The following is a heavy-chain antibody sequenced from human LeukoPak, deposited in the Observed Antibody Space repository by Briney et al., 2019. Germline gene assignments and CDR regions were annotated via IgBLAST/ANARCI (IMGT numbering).Heavy chain of an antibody. V-gene: IGHV4-39*07. CDR2: IYYSGRT. CDR3: ARDPGGPSEY. Sequence: SETLSLTCTVSGGSITISSYYWGWIRQHPGKWLEWIGSIYYSGRTYYNPSLKSRVTISVDTSKNQFSLKLSSVTAADTAVYYCARDPGGPSEYWGQGTLVTVSS. CDR1: GGSITISSYY. D-gene: IGHD3-16*01. J-gene: IGHJ4*02.